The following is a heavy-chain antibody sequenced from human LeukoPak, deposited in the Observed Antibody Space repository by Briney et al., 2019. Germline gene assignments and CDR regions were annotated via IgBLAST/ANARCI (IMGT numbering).Heavy chain of an antibody. J-gene: IGHJ3*02. CDR3: AREVPATGPGFDI. Sequence: PGGSLRLSCAASGFTFNTYEMNWVRQAPGKGLEWVSYISASGTNINYADSVKGRFTISRDNVKNSLFLQMNSLRADDTAVYYCAREVPATGPGFDIWGQGTMVTVSS. CDR1: GFTFNTYE. D-gene: IGHD2-2*01. V-gene: IGHV3-48*03. CDR2: ISASGTNI.